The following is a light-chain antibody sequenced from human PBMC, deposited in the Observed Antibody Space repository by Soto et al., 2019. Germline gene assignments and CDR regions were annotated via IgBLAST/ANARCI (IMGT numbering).Light chain of an antibody. Sequence: QSALTQPRSVSGSPGQSVTISCTGTSSDVGGYNYVSWYQQHPGKAPKLMIYDVSKRPSGVPDRFSGSKSGNTASLTISGRQAEDEADYYCCSYAGSYTVFGGGTKLPVL. J-gene: IGLJ2*01. CDR1: SSDVGGYNY. CDR3: CSYAGSYTV. CDR2: DVS. V-gene: IGLV2-11*01.